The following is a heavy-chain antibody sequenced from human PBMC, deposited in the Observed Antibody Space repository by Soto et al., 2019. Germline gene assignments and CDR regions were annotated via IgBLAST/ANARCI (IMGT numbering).Heavy chain of an antibody. J-gene: IGHJ5*02. D-gene: IGHD3-10*01. Sequence: QLLQSGGGLVQPGGSLTLSCAASGFTFGTTDMSWVRQAPGEGLEWVSTIDGSGGITYYADSVKGRFTISRDNSSNTLYLQMNSLRGDDTALYYCVKNSGWFNTWGQGALVTVSS. CDR3: VKNSGWFNT. CDR2: IDGSGGIT. V-gene: IGHV3-23*01. CDR1: GFTFGTTD.